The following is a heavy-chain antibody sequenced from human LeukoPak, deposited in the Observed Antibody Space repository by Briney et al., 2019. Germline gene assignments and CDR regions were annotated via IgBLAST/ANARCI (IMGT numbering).Heavy chain of an antibody. V-gene: IGHV1-69*04. Sequence: GASVKVSCKASGGTFSSYAISWVRQAPGQGLEWMGRIIPILGIANYAQKFQGRVTITADKSTSTAYMELSSLRSEDTAVYYCARDLDYDILSYYGMGVWGQGTTVTVSS. J-gene: IGHJ6*02. CDR2: IIPILGIA. D-gene: IGHD3-9*01. CDR3: ARDLDYDILSYYGMGV. CDR1: GGTFSSYA.